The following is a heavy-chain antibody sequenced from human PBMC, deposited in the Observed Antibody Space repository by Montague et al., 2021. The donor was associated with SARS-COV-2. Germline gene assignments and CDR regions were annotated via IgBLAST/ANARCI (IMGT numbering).Heavy chain of an antibody. D-gene: IGHD3-16*02. CDR1: GFTFSYYD. CDR3: TRDYRSVVGDGLDI. J-gene: IGHJ3*02. V-gene: IGHV3-48*03. CDR2: ISISAYTT. Sequence: LRLSCAASGFTFSYYDMNWVRQAPGKGPEWISYISISAYTTSYAGSVKGRFTISRDNGKNSLHLQMNSLRVEDTAVYYCTRDYRSVVGDGLDIWGQGTKVTVSS.